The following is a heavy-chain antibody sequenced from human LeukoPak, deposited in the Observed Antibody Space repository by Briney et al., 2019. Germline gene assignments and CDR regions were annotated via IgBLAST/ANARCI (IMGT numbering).Heavy chain of an antibody. Sequence: SETLSLTCTVSGYSLSSGYFWGWLRPPPGRELEWIASMYHRGSTHYNPSLASLKSRVTISVDTSKNQFSLKLSSVTAADTAVYYCARLRGSYYDSSGYMDVWGKGTTVTISS. J-gene: IGHJ6*03. D-gene: IGHD3-22*01. CDR2: MYHRGST. V-gene: IGHV4-38-2*02. CDR1: GYSLSSGYF. CDR3: ARLRGSYYDSSGYMDV.